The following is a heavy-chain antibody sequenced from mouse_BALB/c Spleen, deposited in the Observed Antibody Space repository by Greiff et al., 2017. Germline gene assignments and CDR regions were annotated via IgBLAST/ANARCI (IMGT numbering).Heavy chain of an antibody. D-gene: IGHD2-4*01. CDR1: GYTFTDYN. CDR2: INPNNGGT. J-gene: IGHJ2*01. Sequence: EVQLQQSGPELVKPGASVKIPCKASGYTFTDYNMDWVKQSHGKSLEWIGDINPNNGGTIYNQKFKGKATLTADTSSSTAYMQLSSLTSEDSAIYYCARGDYPDYWGQGTTLTVSS. CDR3: ARGDYPDY. V-gene: IGHV1-18*01.